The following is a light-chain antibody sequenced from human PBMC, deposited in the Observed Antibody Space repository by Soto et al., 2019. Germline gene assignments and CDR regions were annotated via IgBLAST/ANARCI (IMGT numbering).Light chain of an antibody. CDR1: QSVTNSF. CDR3: QQYGSSPIT. J-gene: IGKJ5*01. V-gene: IGKV3-20*01. CDR2: GAS. Sequence: EIVLAQSPGTLSLSPGERATLSCRASQSVTNSFLAWYQQKPGQAPRLLIYGASRRATGIPDRFTGSGSGTDFTLTISRLEPEDFAVYYCQQYGSSPITFGQGTRLEI.